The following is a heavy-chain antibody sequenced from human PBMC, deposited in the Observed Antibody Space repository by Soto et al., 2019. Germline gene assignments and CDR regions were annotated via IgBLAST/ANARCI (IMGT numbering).Heavy chain of an antibody. CDR2: ISSSSSYI. D-gene: IGHD3-22*01. V-gene: IGHV3-21*01. CDR1: GFTFSTYS. CDR3: ASPEYYYDTSGWYY. J-gene: IGHJ4*02. Sequence: EVQLVESGGGLVKPGGSLRLSCAASGFTFSTYSMNWVRQAPGKGLEWVSSISSSSSYIYYADSVKDRFTISRDNAKNSLYLQMNSLRAEDTAVYYCASPEYYYDTSGWYYWGQGTLVTVSS.